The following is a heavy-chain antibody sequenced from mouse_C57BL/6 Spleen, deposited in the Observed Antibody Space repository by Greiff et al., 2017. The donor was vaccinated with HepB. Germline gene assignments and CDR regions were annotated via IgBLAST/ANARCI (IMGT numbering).Heavy chain of an antibody. CDR1: GYSFTDYN. J-gene: IGHJ3*01. CDR2: INPNYGTT. V-gene: IGHV1-39*01. D-gene: IGHD1-1*01. CDR3: ANYYGSSPFAY. Sequence: EVKLMESGPELVKPGASVKISCKASGYSFTDYNMNWVKQSNGKSLEWIGVINPNYGTTSYNQKFKGKATLTVDQSSSTAYMQLNSLTSEDSAVYYCANYYGSSPFAYWGQGTLVTVSA.